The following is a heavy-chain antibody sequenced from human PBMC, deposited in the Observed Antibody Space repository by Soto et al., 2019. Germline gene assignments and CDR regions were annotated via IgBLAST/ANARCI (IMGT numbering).Heavy chain of an antibody. V-gene: IGHV2-5*02. Sequence: QITLKESGPTLVKPTQTLTLTCTFSGFSLSTTGVGVGWIRQPPGKALEWLALIYWDDDKRYNPSLNNRLTTTNDTSKIHVVLAMTNIDPEDTVTYYCVQSRCGGDCLQSYSSHSYYGLDVWGQVTTFTVSS. J-gene: IGHJ6*02. CDR3: VQSRCGGDCLQSYSSHSYYGLDV. CDR2: IYWDDDK. CDR1: GFSLSTTGVG. D-gene: IGHD2-21*02.